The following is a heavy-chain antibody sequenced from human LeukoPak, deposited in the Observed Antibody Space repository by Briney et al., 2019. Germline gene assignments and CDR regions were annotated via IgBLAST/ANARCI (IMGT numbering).Heavy chain of an antibody. Sequence: PSETLSLTCAVSGYSISSGYFWGWIRQPPGKGLEWIGSIYHSGTTYYNPPLKSRITISVDTSKNQFSLKLNSVTAADKALYYCACSRDLYSPLDYWGQGTLVTVSS. V-gene: IGHV4-38-2*01. CDR3: ACSRDLYSPLDY. CDR1: GYSISSGYF. J-gene: IGHJ4*02. D-gene: IGHD5-24*01. CDR2: IYHSGTT.